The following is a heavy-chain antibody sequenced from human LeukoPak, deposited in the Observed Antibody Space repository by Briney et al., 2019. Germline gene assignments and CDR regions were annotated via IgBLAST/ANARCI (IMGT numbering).Heavy chain of an antibody. Sequence: GGSLRLSCAASGFTFSSYAMHWVRQALGKGLEWVAVISYDGSNKYYADSVKGRFTISRDNSKNTLYLQMNSLRAEDTAVYYCAGYSYYYDSSGFDYWGQGTLVTVSS. V-gene: IGHV3-30-3*01. CDR1: GFTFSSYA. CDR3: AGYSYYYDSSGFDY. D-gene: IGHD3-22*01. J-gene: IGHJ4*02. CDR2: ISYDGSNK.